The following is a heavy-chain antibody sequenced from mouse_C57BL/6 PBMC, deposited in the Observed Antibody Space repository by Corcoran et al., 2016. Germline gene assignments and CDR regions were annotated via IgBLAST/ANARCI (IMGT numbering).Heavy chain of an antibody. CDR3: AGDDPLSYGSSYDY. Sequence: QIQLVQSGPELQKPGETVKISCKASGYTFTTYGISWGKQAPGKGLKWMGWINTYSGVSTYADDFKGRFAFSLETSASTAYLQINNLKNEDTATYCCAGDDPLSYGSSYDYWGQGTTLTVSS. CDR2: INTYSGVS. CDR1: GYTFTTYG. V-gene: IGHV9-3*01. D-gene: IGHD1-1*01. J-gene: IGHJ2*01.